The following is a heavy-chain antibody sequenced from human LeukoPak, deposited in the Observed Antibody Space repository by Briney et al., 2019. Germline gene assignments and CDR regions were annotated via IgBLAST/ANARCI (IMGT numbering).Heavy chain of an antibody. J-gene: IGHJ4*02. CDR1: GGSISSSSYY. CDR2: IYHSGNT. CDR3: ARVTSRLGVCDY. V-gene: IGHV4-39*07. Sequence: SETLSLTCTVSGGSISSSSYYWGWIRQPPGKGLEWIGSIYHSGNTYYNPSLKSRVTISVDTSKNQFSLKLRSVTAADTAVYYCARVTSRLGVCDYWGQGTLVTVSS. D-gene: IGHD2-8*01.